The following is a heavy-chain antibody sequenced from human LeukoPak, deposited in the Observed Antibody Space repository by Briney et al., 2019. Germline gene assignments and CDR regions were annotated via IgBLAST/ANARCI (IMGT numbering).Heavy chain of an antibody. CDR1: GFTFSNFA. D-gene: IGHD3-10*01. Sequence: GGSLRLSCAASGFTFSNFAMSWVRQAPGKGLEWVSVNSGSGSRTCYADSVKGRFTISRDNSRNTIYLQMTSLRAEDTAVYYCASRGHVGSGTYSPYDYWGQGTLVSVSS. CDR2: NSGSGSRT. CDR3: ASRGHVGSGTYSPYDY. V-gene: IGHV3-23*01. J-gene: IGHJ4*02.